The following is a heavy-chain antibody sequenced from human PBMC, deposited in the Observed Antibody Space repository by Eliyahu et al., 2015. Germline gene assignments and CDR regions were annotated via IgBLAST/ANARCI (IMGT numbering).Heavy chain of an antibody. J-gene: IGHJ4*02. CDR2: ISAYNGNT. Sequence: QVQLVQSGAEVKKPGASVKVSCKASXXTFTSYGXSWVRQAPGQGLEWMGWISAYNGNTNYAQKLQGRVTMTTDTSTSTAYMELRSLRSDDTAVYYCARDPPRRAMSGEPRLLDYWGQGTLVTVSS. V-gene: IGHV1-18*01. CDR3: ARDPPRRAMSGEPRLLDY. D-gene: IGHD1-14*01. CDR1: XXTFTSYG.